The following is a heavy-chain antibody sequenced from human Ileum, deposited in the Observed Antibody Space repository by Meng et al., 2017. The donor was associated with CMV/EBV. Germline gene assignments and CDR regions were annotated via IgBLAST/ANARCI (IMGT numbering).Heavy chain of an antibody. D-gene: IGHD3-3*01. V-gene: IGHV1-46*01. Sequence: ASVKVSCKVSGYSFTNHYLHWVRQAPGQGPEWMAMINPNSGNANYAQEFRGRVTVTRDTSTGTVNLEVHSLRFEDTAVYYCARPNYDRRNPKATNYFAYWGQG. CDR3: ARPNYDRRNPKATNYFAY. CDR1: GYSFTNHY. J-gene: IGHJ4*02. CDR2: INPNSGNA.